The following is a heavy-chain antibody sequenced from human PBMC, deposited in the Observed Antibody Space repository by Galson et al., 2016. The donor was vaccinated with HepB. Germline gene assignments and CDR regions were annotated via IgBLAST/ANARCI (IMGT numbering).Heavy chain of an antibody. Sequence: SVKVSCKASGYTFTTYGIIWVRQAPGQGPEWMGWISAYNGDTKYAQKFQGRVTMTTDTSTTTAYMELRSLRSDDTAVYYCTRVSAHYDFRSAYEGGWFDRWGQGTLVTVSS. V-gene: IGHV1-18*04. J-gene: IGHJ5*02. CDR2: ISAYNGDT. D-gene: IGHD3-3*01. CDR1: GYTFTTYG. CDR3: TRVSAHYDFRSAYEGGWFDR.